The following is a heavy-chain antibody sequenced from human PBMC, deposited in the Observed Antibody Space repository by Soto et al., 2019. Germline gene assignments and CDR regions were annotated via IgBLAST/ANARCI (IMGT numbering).Heavy chain of an antibody. CDR3: AREYDILNWFDP. V-gene: IGHV3-48*01. CDR1: GFTFSSYS. Sequence: EVQLVESGGGLVQPGGSLRLSCAASGFTFSSYSMNWVRQAPGKGLEWVSYISSSSSTIYYAYSVKGRFTISRDNAKNSLDLQMNSLRAEDTAVYYCAREYDILNWFDPWGQGTLVTVSS. D-gene: IGHD3-9*01. J-gene: IGHJ5*02. CDR2: ISSSSSTI.